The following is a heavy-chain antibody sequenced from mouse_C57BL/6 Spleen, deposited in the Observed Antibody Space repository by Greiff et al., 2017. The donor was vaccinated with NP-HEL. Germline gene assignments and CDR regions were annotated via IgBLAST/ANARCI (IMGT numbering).Heavy chain of an antibody. V-gene: IGHV5-9-1*02. CDR2: ISSGGDYI. Sequence: EVHLVESGEGLVKPGGSLKLSCAASGFTFSSYAMSWVRQTPEKRLEWVAYISSGGDYIYYADTVKGRFTISRDNARNTLYLQMSSLKSEDTAMYYCTRDRDYGNYYFDYWGQGTTLTVSS. CDR3: TRDRDYGNYYFDY. CDR1: GFTFSSYA. D-gene: IGHD2-1*01. J-gene: IGHJ2*01.